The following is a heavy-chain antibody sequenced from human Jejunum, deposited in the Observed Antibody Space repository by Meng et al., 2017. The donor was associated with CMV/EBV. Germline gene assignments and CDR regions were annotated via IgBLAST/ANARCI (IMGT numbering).Heavy chain of an antibody. CDR1: DYTSTDYF. V-gene: IGHV1-2*06. Sequence: SCKASDYTSTDYFLHWVRQAPGQGLQWMGRINPNSGVTNYAHNFQGRVAMTRDTSIGAAYMELSRLKSDDTAVYYCARGYYDRFFDYWGQGTLVTVSS. CDR2: INPNSGVT. J-gene: IGHJ4*02. D-gene: IGHD3-22*01. CDR3: ARGYYDRFFDY.